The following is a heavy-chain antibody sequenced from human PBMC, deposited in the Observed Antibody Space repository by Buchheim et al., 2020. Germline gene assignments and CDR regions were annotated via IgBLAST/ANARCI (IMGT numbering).Heavy chain of an antibody. CDR2: MNPNSGNT. Sequence: QVQLVQSGAEVKKPGASVKVSCKASGYTFTSYDINWVRQATGQGLEWMGWMNPNSGNTGYAQKFQGRVTMTRNTSISTAYMELSSLRSEDTAVYYCARAPDRVVPAAIFRKAYYYYGMDVWGQGTT. CDR3: ARAPDRVVPAAIFRKAYYYYGMDV. V-gene: IGHV1-8*01. D-gene: IGHD2-2*01. CDR1: GYTFTSYD. J-gene: IGHJ6*02.